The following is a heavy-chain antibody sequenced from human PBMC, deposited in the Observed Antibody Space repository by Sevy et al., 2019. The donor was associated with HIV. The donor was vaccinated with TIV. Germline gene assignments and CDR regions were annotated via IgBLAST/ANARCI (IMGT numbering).Heavy chain of an antibody. CDR3: ATLRGGLYGSGYFQN. D-gene: IGHD3-10*01. Sequence: GGSLRLSCAASGFTFSAYAMSWVRQAPGKGLEWVSCISSSGGSTYYEDSVKGRFGISRDTSKNTLYLQMNSLRAEDTAVYYCATLRGGLYGSGYFQNWGQGTQVTVSS. J-gene: IGHJ1*01. CDR2: ISSSGGST. V-gene: IGHV3-23*01. CDR1: GFTFSAYA.